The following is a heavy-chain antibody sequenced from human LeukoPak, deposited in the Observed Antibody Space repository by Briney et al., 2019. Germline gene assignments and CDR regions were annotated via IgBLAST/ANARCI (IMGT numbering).Heavy chain of an antibody. Sequence: RAGGSLRLSCAASGFTFSTYWMHWVRHAPGKGLVWVSRVNGDGSSTNYADSVKGRFTISRDNAKNTLYLQMNSLRAEDTAVYYCARDGIAAVNFDYWGQGILVTVSS. CDR1: GFTFSTYW. D-gene: IGHD6-13*01. CDR3: ARDGIAAVNFDY. J-gene: IGHJ4*02. V-gene: IGHV3-74*01. CDR2: VNGDGSST.